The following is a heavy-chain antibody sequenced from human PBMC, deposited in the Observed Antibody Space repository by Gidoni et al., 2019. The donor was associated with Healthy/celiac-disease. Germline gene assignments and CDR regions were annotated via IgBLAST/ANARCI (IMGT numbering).Heavy chain of an antibody. D-gene: IGHD6-13*01. J-gene: IGHJ1*01. CDR3: AKGLYSSSWYPYFQH. CDR2: ISWNSGSI. V-gene: IGHV3-9*01. CDR1: GFTFDDYA. Sequence: EVQLVESGGGLVQPGRSLRLHCAASGFTFDDYAMHWVRQAPGKGLEWVSGISWNSGSIGYADSVKGRFTISRDNAKNSLYLQMNSLRAEDTALYYCAKGLYSSSWYPYFQHWGQGTLVTVSS.